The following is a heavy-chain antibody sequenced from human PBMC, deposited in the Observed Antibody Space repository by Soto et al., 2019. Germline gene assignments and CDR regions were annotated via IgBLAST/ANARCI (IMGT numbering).Heavy chain of an antibody. V-gene: IGHV4-4*07. CDR3: ARGVPAAGTDWFDP. CDR2: VSSTGGS. D-gene: IGHD6-13*01. CDR1: GGSISNYY. Sequence: SETLSLTCTVSGGSISNYYWSWIRQPAEKRLEWIGRVSSTGGSYYNPSLKSRVTISVDTSKNQVSLNLTSVTAADTAVYYCARGVPAAGTDWFDPWGQGTLVTVSS. J-gene: IGHJ5*02.